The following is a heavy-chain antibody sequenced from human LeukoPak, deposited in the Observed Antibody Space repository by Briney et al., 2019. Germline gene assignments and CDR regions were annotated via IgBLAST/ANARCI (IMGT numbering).Heavy chain of an antibody. J-gene: IGHJ4*02. CDR2: INPNSGGT. D-gene: IGHD3-22*01. CDR3: ARDSVVYYDISGQPGVPTD. CDR1: GYTFIDYY. Sequence: GASVKVSCKASGYTFIDYYLQWVRQAPGQGLEWAGWINPNSGGTNYAQKFQGRVTMTRDTAITTAYMELSRLRSDDTAVYYCARDSVVYYDISGQPGVPTDWGQGTLVTVSS. V-gene: IGHV1-2*02.